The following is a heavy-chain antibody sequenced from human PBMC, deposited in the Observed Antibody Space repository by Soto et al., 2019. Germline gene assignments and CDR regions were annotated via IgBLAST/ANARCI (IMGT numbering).Heavy chain of an antibody. CDR3: ARSYSGYDY. CDR2: IYYSGST. Sequence: SETLSLTCTVSGGSISSYYWSWIRQPPGKGLEWIGYIYYSGSTNYNPSLKSRVTISVDTSKNQFSLKLSSVTAADTAVYYCARSYSGYDYWGQGTLVTVSS. J-gene: IGHJ4*02. V-gene: IGHV4-59*01. CDR1: GGSISSYY. D-gene: IGHD5-12*01.